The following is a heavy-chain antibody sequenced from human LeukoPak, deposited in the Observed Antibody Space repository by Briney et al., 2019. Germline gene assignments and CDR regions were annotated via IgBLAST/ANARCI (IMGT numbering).Heavy chain of an antibody. J-gene: IGHJ6*04. D-gene: IGHD3-3*01. Sequence: LAGGSLRLSCAASGFTFNNYWMSWVRQAPGKGLEGVANIKQDGSEKNYVDSVKGRFTISRDNAKNSLYLQMNSLRAEDTAVYYCAKDIPSLEWSRSVDVWGKGTTVTVSS. CDR2: IKQDGSEK. CDR3: AKDIPSLEWSRSVDV. CDR1: GFTFNNYW. V-gene: IGHV3-7*01.